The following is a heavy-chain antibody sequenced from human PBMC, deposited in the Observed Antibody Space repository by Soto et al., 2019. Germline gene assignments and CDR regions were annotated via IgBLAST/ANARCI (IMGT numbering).Heavy chain of an antibody. Sequence: ASVKVSCKASGYTFTSYGISWVRQAPGQGLEWMGWISAYNGNTNYAQKLQGRVTMTTDTSTSTAYMELRSLRSDDTAVYYCARDNHCSGGSCYSYYYYYGMDVWGQGTTVTVSS. CDR1: GYTFTSYG. D-gene: IGHD2-15*01. V-gene: IGHV1-18*04. CDR2: ISAYNGNT. J-gene: IGHJ6*02. CDR3: ARDNHCSGGSCYSYYYYYGMDV.